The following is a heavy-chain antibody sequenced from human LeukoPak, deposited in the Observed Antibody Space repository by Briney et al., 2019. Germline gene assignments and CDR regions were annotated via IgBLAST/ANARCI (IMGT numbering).Heavy chain of an antibody. D-gene: IGHD3-10*01. V-gene: IGHV4-59*01. CDR1: GGSISSYY. CDR2: IYYSGST. CDR3: ASHYGSGSFYSPFDY. J-gene: IGHJ4*02. Sequence: SETLSLTCTVSGGSISSYYWSWIRQPPGKGLEWIGYIYYSGSTNYNPSHKSRVTISLDTSKNQFSLKLNSVTAADTAVYYCASHYGSGSFYSPFDYWGQGTLVTVSS.